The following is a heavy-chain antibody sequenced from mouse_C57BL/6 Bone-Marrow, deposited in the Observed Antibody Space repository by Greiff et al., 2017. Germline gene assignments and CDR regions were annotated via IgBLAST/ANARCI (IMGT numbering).Heavy chain of an antibody. Sequence: VQLKESGGGLVKPGGSLKLSCAASGFTFSDYGMHWVRQAPEKGLEWVAYISSGSSTIYYADTVKGRFTISRDTAKNTLFLQMTSLRSEDTAMYYCAREIYPLYYYAMDYWGQGTSVTVSS. CDR1: GFTFSDYG. J-gene: IGHJ4*01. V-gene: IGHV5-17*01. CDR2: ISSGSSTI. CDR3: AREIYPLYYYAMDY.